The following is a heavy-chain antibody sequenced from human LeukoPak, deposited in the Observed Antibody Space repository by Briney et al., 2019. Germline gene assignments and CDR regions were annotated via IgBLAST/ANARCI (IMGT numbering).Heavy chain of an antibody. CDR3: ARFSGYAQRRFDY. Sequence: PGGSLRLSCAASGFTFSDYYMSWIRQAPGKGLEWVSYISSGGTYTNYAESVKGRFTISRDTATSSVYLHMNSLRAYDTAVYYCARFSGYAQRRFDYWGQGALVTVSS. CDR1: GFTFSDYY. D-gene: IGHD5-12*01. V-gene: IGHV3-11*03. J-gene: IGHJ4*02. CDR2: ISSGGTYT.